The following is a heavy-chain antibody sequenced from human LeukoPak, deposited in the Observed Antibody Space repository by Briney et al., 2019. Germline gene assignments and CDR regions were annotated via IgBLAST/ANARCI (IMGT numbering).Heavy chain of an antibody. CDR3: AELGITMIGGV. J-gene: IGHJ6*04. Sequence: GGSLRLSCTASGFIVSSNYMSWVRQAPGKGLEWVSVIYSGGTTYYADSVKGRFTISRDNSKNTLYLQMNSLRAEDTAVYYCAELGITMIGGVWGKGTTVTISS. V-gene: IGHV3-66*01. CDR1: GFIVSSNY. D-gene: IGHD3-10*02. CDR2: IYSGGTT.